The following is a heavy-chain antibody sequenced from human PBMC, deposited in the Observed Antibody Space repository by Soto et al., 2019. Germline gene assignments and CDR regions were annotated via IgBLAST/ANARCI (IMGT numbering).Heavy chain of an antibody. CDR1: GGSISSGDYY. Sequence: PSETLSLTCTVFGGSISSGDYYWSWIRQPPGKGLEWIGYIYYSGSTYYNPSLKSRVTISVDTSKNQFSLKLSSVTAADTAVYYCAREPRDGYYYFAYWGQGTLVTVSS. CDR3: AREPRDGYYYFAY. CDR2: IYYSGST. D-gene: IGHD4-17*01. V-gene: IGHV4-30-4*01. J-gene: IGHJ4*02.